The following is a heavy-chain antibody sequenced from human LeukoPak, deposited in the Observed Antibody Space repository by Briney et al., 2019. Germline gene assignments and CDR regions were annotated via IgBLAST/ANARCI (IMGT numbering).Heavy chain of an antibody. CDR1: GYTFTSYA. CDR2: INTNTGNP. V-gene: IGHV7-4-1*02. CDR3: ARGYWNIYWTPGRDDWFDP. D-gene: IGHD1/OR15-1a*01. J-gene: IGHJ5*02. Sequence: ASVKVSCKASGYTFTSYAMNWVRQAPGQGLEWMGWINTNTGNPTYAQGFTGRFVFSLDTSVSTAYLQISSLKAEDTAVYYCARGYWNIYWTPGRDDWFDPWGQGTLVTVSS.